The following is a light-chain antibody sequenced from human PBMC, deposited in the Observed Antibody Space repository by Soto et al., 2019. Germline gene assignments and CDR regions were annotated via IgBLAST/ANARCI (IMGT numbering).Light chain of an antibody. V-gene: IGLV2-14*01. J-gene: IGLJ1*01. CDR1: SSDVGAYNY. CDR2: EVS. Sequence: QSALTQPASVSGSPGQSITISCTVTSSDVGAYNYVSWFQQHPGKAPTLIISEVSNRPSGVSNRFSGSKSGNAASLTISGLQAEDEADYFCFSFTTDWTHVFGTGTKVT. CDR3: FSFTTDWTHV.